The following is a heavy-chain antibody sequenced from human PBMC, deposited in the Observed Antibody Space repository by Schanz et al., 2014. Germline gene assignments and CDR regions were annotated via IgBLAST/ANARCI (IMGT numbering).Heavy chain of an antibody. Sequence: EVQLVESGGGLVQPGGSLRLSCAAPGFTFSSHWMHWVRQDPGKGLVWVARINSVGSNTDYADSVTGRFTISRDNAKNTLYLQMNSLRAEDTAVYYCAKGRFGELSAFDIWGQGTMVTVSS. CDR1: GFTFSSHW. D-gene: IGHD3-10*01. V-gene: IGHV3-74*02. CDR3: AKGRFGELSAFDI. J-gene: IGHJ3*02. CDR2: INSVGSNT.